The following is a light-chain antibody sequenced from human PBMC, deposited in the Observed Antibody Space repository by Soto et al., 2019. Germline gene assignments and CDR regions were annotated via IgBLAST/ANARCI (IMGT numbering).Light chain of an antibody. CDR2: GAS. CDR1: QSVSRN. J-gene: IGKJ3*01. CDR3: QQRSNWRVT. Sequence: EIVMTQSPATLSVSPGERATLSYRASQSVSRNLAWYKQKPGQAPRIIIYGASTRATGIPARFSGSGSGTDFTLTISSLEPEDFEVYYCQQRSNWRVTFGPGTKVDIK. V-gene: IGKV3-15*01.